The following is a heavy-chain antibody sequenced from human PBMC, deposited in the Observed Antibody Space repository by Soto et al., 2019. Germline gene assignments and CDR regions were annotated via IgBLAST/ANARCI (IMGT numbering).Heavy chain of an antibody. CDR2: INPNSGGT. CDR3: ARGDSSSFGGFDY. D-gene: IGHD6-13*01. CDR1: GYTFTGYY. V-gene: IGHV1-2*02. Sequence: ASVKVSCKASGYTFTGYYMHWVRQAPGQGLEWMGWINPNSGGTNYAQKFQGRVTMTRDTSISTAYMELSRLRSDDTAVYYCARGDSSSFGGFDYWGKGTLVTVSS. J-gene: IGHJ4*02.